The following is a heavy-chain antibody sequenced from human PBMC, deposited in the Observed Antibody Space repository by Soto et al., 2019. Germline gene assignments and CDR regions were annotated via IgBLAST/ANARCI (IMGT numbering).Heavy chain of an antibody. J-gene: IGHJ4*02. D-gene: IGHD2-15*01. CDR1: GYTFTNYA. CDR3: ARDCSGGPPGYFDN. Sequence: QVQLVQSGAELKKPGASVKVSCKASGYTFTNYAIHWVRQAPGQRLEWMGWIIAGDGDTKYSQKFKDRVTITRDTSASKAYMELNSLRSEGTALYYCARDCSGGPPGYFDNWGQGTLVTVSS. CDR2: IIAGDGDT. V-gene: IGHV1-3*01.